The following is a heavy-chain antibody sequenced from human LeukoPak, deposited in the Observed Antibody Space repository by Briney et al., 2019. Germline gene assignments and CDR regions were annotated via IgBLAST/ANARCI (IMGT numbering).Heavy chain of an antibody. D-gene: IGHD2-21*01. CDR3: ARDLTYCCLFDY. V-gene: IGHV3-48*03. CDR2: ISSSGSTI. CDR1: GFTFSSYE. Sequence: GGSLRLSCAASGFTFSSYEMNWVRQAPGKGLEWVSYISSSGSTIYYADSVKGRFTISRDNAKNSLYLQMNSLRAEDTAVYYCARDLTYCCLFDYWGQGTLVTVYS. J-gene: IGHJ4*02.